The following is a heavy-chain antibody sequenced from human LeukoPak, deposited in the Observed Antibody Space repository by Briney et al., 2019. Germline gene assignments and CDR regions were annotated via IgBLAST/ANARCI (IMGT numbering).Heavy chain of an antibody. Sequence: AGGSLRLSCAASGFTFSDYNMRWIRQAPGKGLEWVSGISGSGANTYYADSVKGRFTISRDNSKNTLYLQMNSLRAEDTAVYYCAKDPIAVAVNWFDPWGQGTLVTVSS. CDR2: ISGSGANT. D-gene: IGHD6-19*01. CDR1: GFTFSDYN. J-gene: IGHJ5*02. CDR3: AKDPIAVAVNWFDP. V-gene: IGHV3-23*01.